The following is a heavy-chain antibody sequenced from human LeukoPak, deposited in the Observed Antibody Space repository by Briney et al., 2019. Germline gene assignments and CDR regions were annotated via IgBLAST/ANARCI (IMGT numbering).Heavy chain of an antibody. CDR2: ISYIGST. J-gene: IGHJ5*02. V-gene: IGHV4-59*11. D-gene: IGHD3-10*01. CDR3: ARTVFGELLSYNWFDP. CDR1: GGSLSTHY. Sequence: SETLSLTCTVSGGSLSTHYWTWVRQPPGKGLEWIGYISYIGSTNYNPSLKSRVTISVDTSKNQFSLKLSSVTAADTAVYYCARTVFGELLSYNWFDPWGQGTLVTVSS.